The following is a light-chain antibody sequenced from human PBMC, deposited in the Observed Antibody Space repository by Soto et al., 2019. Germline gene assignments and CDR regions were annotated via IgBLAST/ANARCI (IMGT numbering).Light chain of an antibody. J-gene: IGKJ5*01. Sequence: EILFTQSPGTLSLSPGERASLSCRADQSVNSVYLAWYQHKPGQAPRLLIYGASDRATGIPDRFSGSGSGTDFTLTISRLEPEDFAVYYCQQYNNWPPITFGQGTRLEIK. CDR3: QQYNNWPPIT. CDR1: QSVNSVY. CDR2: GAS. V-gene: IGKV3-20*01.